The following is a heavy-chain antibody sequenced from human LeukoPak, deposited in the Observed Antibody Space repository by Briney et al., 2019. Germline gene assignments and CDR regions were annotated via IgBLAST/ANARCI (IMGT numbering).Heavy chain of an antibody. D-gene: IGHD3-22*01. CDR2: VYYGGAT. J-gene: IGHJ4*02. V-gene: IGHV4-39*02. Sequence: SETLSLTCTVSGGSISSTTYYWGWIRQPPGKGLEWIGSVYYGGATYYNPSLKSRITISVDTSKTQFSLKLSSVTAADTAVYYCARDYDSSGYYPFYWGQGTPVTVSS. CDR1: GGSISSTTYY. CDR3: ARDYDSSGYYPFY.